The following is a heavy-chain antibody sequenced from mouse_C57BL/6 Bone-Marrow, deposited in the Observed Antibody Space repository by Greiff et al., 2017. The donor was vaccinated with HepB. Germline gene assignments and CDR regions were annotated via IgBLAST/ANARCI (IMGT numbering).Heavy chain of an antibody. D-gene: IGHD1-1*01. Sequence: EVQLQQSGPGLVKPSQSLSLTCSVTGYSITSGYYWNWIRQFPGNKLEWMGYISYDGSNNYNPSLKNRISITRDTSKNQFFLKLNSVTTEDTATYYCARVPITTVVGDYFDYWGQGTTLTVSS. CDR1: GYSITSGYY. CDR2: ISYDGSN. V-gene: IGHV3-6*01. CDR3: ARVPITTVVGDYFDY. J-gene: IGHJ2*01.